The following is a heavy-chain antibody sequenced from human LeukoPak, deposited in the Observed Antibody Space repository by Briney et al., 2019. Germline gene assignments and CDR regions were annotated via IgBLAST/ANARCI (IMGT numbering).Heavy chain of an antibody. D-gene: IGHD3-3*01. V-gene: IGHV4-59*01. CDR1: GGSISSYY. CDR2: IYYSGST. CDR3: ARAYDFLDP. J-gene: IGHJ5*02. Sequence: SETLSLTCTVSGGSISSYYWSWIRQPPGKGLEWIGYIYYSGSTNYNPSLKSRVTISVDTPKNQFSLKLSSVTAADTAVYYCARAYDFLDPWGQGTLVTVSS.